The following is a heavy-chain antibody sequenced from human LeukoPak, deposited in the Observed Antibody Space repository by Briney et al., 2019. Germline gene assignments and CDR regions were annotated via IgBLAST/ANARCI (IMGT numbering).Heavy chain of an antibody. D-gene: IGHD3-10*01. Sequence: WVRQAPGKGLEWIGYVYYSGSTYYNPSLKSRVTISVDTSKNQFSLKLSSVTAADTAVYYCARGSMVRGVIGWFDPWGQGTLVTVSS. V-gene: IGHV4-31*02. CDR2: VYYSGST. J-gene: IGHJ5*02. CDR3: ARGSMVRGVIGWFDP.